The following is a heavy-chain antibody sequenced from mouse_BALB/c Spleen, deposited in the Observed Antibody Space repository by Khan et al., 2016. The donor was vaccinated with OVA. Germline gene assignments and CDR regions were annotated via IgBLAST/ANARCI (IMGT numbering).Heavy chain of an antibody. D-gene: IGHD2-3*01. CDR2: ISSGSSTI. V-gene: IGHV5-17*02. Sequence: EVELVESGGGLVQPGGSRKLSCAASGFTFSGFGMHWVRQAPEKGLEWVAYISSGSSTIYYADTVKGRFPISRDNPKNTLFLQMTSLRSEDTARYFCARTGYYYFDYWGQGTTLTVSS. CDR3: ARTGYYYFDY. J-gene: IGHJ2*01. CDR1: GFTFSGFG.